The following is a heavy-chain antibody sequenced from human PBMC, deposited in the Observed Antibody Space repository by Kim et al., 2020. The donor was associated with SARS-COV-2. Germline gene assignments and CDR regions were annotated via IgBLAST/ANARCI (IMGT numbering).Heavy chain of an antibody. CDR1: GFTFSSYG. Sequence: GGSLRLSCAASGFTFSSYGMHWVRQAPGKGLEWVAVISYDGSNKYYADSVKGRFTISRDNSKNTLYLQMNSLRAEDTAVYYCAEDRKGNAWFRELYNWFDPWGQGTLVTVSS. J-gene: IGHJ5*02. D-gene: IGHD3-10*01. CDR2: ISYDGSNK. CDR3: AEDRKGNAWFRELYNWFDP. V-gene: IGHV3-30*18.